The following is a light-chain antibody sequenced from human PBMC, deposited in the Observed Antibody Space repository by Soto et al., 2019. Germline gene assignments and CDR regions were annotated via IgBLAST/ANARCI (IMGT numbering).Light chain of an antibody. CDR3: CSYAGTNTFV. V-gene: IGLV2-23*01. CDR1: SSDVGSYNL. Sequence: QSALTQPASVSGSPGQSITISCTGTSSDVGSYNLVSWYQQHPGKAPKLMIYEGNKRPSGVSNRFSGSKSANTASLTISGLKNENETDYYCCSYAGTNTFVFGTGTKLTVL. CDR2: EGN. J-gene: IGLJ1*01.